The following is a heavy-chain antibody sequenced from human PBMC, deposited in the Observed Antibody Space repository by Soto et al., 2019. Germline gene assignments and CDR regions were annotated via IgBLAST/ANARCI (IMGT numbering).Heavy chain of an antibody. CDR1: GFTFSSYG. V-gene: IGHV3-30*18. CDR3: ANGYCSGGSCYFLVSAFDI. Sequence: GGSLRLSCAASGFTFSSYGMHWVRQAPGKGLEWVAVISYDGSNKYYADSVKGRFTISRDNSKNTLYLQMNSLRAEDTAVYYCANGYCSGGSCYFLVSAFDIWGQGTMVTVSS. CDR2: ISYDGSNK. D-gene: IGHD2-15*01. J-gene: IGHJ3*02.